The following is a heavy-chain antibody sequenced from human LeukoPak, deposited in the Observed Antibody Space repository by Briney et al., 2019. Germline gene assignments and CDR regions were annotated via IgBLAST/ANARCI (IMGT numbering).Heavy chain of an antibody. J-gene: IGHJ4*02. CDR1: GGSISTYY. CDR3: AGGWEITFGGVIVSPPFDY. CDR2: IYHSGST. D-gene: IGHD3-16*02. V-gene: IGHV4-4*09. Sequence: SETLSLTCTVSGGSISTYYWNWIRQPPGKGLEWIGYIYHSGSTNYNPSLQSRVTISVDTSKNQFSLKLSSVTAADTAVYYCAGGWEITFGGVIVSPPFDYWGQGTLVTVSS.